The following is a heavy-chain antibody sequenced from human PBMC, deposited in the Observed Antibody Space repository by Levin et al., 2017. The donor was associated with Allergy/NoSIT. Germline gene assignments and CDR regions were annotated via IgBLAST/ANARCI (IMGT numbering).Heavy chain of an antibody. CDR1: GFTFSNYA. V-gene: IGHV3-23*01. D-gene: IGHD2/OR15-2a*01. Sequence: GESLKISCAASGFTFSNYAMTWVRQAPGKGLEWVSALSDSGGSTYYADSVKGRFTISRDNSKNTLCLQMNSLRAEDTAVYYCAKAYSTDSRSGEKDAFDIWGQGTMVTVSS. J-gene: IGHJ3*02. CDR2: LSDSGGST. CDR3: AKAYSTDSRSGEKDAFDI.